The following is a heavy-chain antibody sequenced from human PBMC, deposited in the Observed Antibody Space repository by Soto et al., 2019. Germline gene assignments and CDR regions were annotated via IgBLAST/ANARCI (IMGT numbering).Heavy chain of an antibody. J-gene: IGHJ4*02. CDR1: GFIFSSDW. Sequence: EVQLVESGGGLAQPGGSLRLSWVASGFIFSSDWMHWXXXXXXKXXGWVSRINTEWSATGYADSVKGRFTISRDNAKXXXXXXXXXXXXXXXXXXXXXXXXXXXXXYFDYWGQGNMVTVSS. CDR2: INTEWSAT. V-gene: IGHV3-74*01. CDR3: XXXXXXXXXYFDY.